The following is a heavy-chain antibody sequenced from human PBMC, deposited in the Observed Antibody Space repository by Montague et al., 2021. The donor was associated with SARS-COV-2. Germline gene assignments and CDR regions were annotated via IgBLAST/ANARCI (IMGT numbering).Heavy chain of an antibody. D-gene: IGHD3-9*01. J-gene: IGHJ5*02. CDR2: IYYSGST. V-gene: IGHV4-39*01. CDR3: VSRSYVILTGCSIPNWFDP. Sequence: SETLSLTCTVSGGSISSSSYYWGRIRQPPGKGLEWIGSIYYSGSTYSNPSLKSRVTISVDTSKNQFSLKPSSVTAADAAVYYCVSRSYVILTGCSIPNWFDPWGQGTLVTVSS. CDR1: GGSISSSSYY.